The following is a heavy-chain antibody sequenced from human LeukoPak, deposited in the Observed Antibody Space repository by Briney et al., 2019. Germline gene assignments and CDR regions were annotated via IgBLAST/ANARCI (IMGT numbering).Heavy chain of an antibody. D-gene: IGHD1-1*01. V-gene: IGHV3-23*01. Sequence: GGTLRLSCAASGFAFSNYGMNWVRQAPGKGLEWVSGITGSGSTTYYADSVKGRFTISRDNSKNTLYLQMNSLRAEDTAVYYCAKGYAEYFQHWGQGTLVTVSS. CDR1: GFAFSNYG. J-gene: IGHJ1*01. CDR2: ITGSGSTT. CDR3: AKGYAEYFQH.